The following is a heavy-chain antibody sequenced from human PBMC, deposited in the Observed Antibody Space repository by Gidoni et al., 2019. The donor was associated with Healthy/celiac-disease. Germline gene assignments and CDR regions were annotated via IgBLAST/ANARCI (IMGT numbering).Heavy chain of an antibody. Sequence: EVQLVESGGGLVQPGGSLKLSCAASGFTFSGSAMHWVRQASGKGLEWVGRIRSKANSYATAYAASVKGRFTISRDDSKNTAYLQMNSLKTEDTAVYYCTRPTGDYGADWGQGTLVTVSS. CDR1: GFTFSGSA. J-gene: IGHJ4*02. CDR3: TRPTGDYGAD. CDR2: IRSKANSYAT. D-gene: IGHD4-17*01. V-gene: IGHV3-73*01.